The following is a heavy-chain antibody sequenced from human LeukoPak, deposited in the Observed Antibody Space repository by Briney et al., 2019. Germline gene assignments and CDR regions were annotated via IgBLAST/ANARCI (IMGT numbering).Heavy chain of an antibody. J-gene: IGHJ3*02. CDR1: GYTLTELS. D-gene: IGHD6-6*01. CDR2: FDPEDGET. Sequence: GASVKVSCEVSGYTLTELSMHWVRQAPGKGLEWMGGFDPEDGETIYAQKFQGRVTMTEDTSTDTAYMELSSLRSEDTAVYYCATDTLPIAARLDAFDIWGQGTMVTVSS. V-gene: IGHV1-24*01. CDR3: ATDTLPIAARLDAFDI.